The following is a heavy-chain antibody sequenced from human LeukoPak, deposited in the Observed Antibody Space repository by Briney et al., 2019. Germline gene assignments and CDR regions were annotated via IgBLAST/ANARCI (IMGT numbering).Heavy chain of an antibody. CDR3: ARGYDYGDYVGDFDY. V-gene: IGHV1-69*13. J-gene: IGHJ4*02. CDR2: IIPIFGTA. CDR1: GGTFSSYA. D-gene: IGHD4-17*01. Sequence: SVKVSCKASGGTFSSYAISWVRQAPGQGLEWMGGIIPIFGTANYAQKFQGRVTITADESTSTAYMELSSLRSEDTAVYYCARGYDYGDYVGDFDYWGQGTLVTVSS.